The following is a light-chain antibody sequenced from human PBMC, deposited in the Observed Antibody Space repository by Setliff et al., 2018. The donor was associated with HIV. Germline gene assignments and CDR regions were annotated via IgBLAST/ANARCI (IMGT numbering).Light chain of an antibody. CDR3: SSYTTSSTLYV. Sequence: QSVLTQPRSVPGSPGQSVTISCTGTSSDVGGYNYVSWYQHLPGKAPKLMIYDVTKRPSGVSNRFSGSRSGNTASLTISGLQVEDEADYYCSSYTTSSTLYVFGPGTKVTVL. CDR1: SSDVGGYNY. V-gene: IGLV2-14*03. J-gene: IGLJ1*01. CDR2: DVT.